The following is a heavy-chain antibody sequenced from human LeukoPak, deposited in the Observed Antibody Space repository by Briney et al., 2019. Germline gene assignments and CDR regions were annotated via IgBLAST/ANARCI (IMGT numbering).Heavy chain of an antibody. Sequence: AGGSLRLSCAVPGLTFSDYDMSGIRQARGKGVERVSYISSSGSTIYYADSVKGRFNIYRENAKNSLYVQMKSVRDEDTAVYYCARGLEYCSGGSCEAGGFDIWGQGTMVTVSS. D-gene: IGHD2-15*01. CDR2: ISSSGSTI. CDR1: GLTFSDYD. J-gene: IGHJ3*02. V-gene: IGHV3-11*01. CDR3: ARGLEYCSGGSCEAGGFDI.